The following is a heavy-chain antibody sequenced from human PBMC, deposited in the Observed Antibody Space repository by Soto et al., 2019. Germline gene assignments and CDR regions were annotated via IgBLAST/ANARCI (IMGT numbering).Heavy chain of an antibody. Sequence: QVQLQQWGAGLLKPSETLSLTCAVYGGSFSGYYWSWIRQPPGKGLEWIGEINHSGSTNYNPSLKRRVTISVDTSKNQFSLKLSSVTAADRAVYYCARAVGGYCSGGSCPPPYYYYYYMDVWGKGTTVTVSS. CDR3: ARAVGGYCSGGSCPPPYYYYYYMDV. D-gene: IGHD2-15*01. CDR1: GGSFSGYY. V-gene: IGHV4-34*01. CDR2: INHSGST. J-gene: IGHJ6*03.